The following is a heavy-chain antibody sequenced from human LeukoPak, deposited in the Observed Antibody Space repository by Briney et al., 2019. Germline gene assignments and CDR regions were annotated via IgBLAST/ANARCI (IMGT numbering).Heavy chain of an antibody. D-gene: IGHD5-12*01. CDR2: VNNSGST. CDR1: GGSFSGYY. J-gene: IGHJ4*02. Sequence: PSETLSLTCAVYGGSFSGYYWSWIRQPPGMGLEWIGEVNNSGSTNYNPSLTSRVTISVDTAKNQFSLKLSSVTAADTSVYYCARGGHSGYRSRFDYWGQGTLVTVSS. CDR3: ARGGHSGYRSRFDY. V-gene: IGHV4-34*01.